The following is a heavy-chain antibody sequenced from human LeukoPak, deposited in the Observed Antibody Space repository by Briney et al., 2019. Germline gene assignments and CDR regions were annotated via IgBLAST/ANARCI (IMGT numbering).Heavy chain of an antibody. D-gene: IGHD5-18*01. CDR3: ARVTGYSYGSLDY. CDR1: GGSISSYY. CDR2: IYTSGST. V-gene: IGHV4-4*07. Sequence: SETLSLTCNVSGGSISSYYWSWIRQPAGKGLEWIGRIYTSGSTNFNPSLKSRVTISVDKSKNQSSLKLSSVTAADTAVYYCARVTGYSYGSLDYWGQGTLVTVSS. J-gene: IGHJ4*02.